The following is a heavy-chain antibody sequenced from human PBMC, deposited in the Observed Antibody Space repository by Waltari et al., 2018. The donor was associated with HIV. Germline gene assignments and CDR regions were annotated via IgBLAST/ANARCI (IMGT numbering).Heavy chain of an antibody. J-gene: IGHJ6*02. Sequence: EVQLVESGGGLVQPGGSLRLSCSASGFNFRNYDMNWVRQAPGKRLEWFSYISRGSAAIYQADSVKGRFTISRDNAKNSLYLQMDSLRGEDTAVYYCARDSNTTARRSGMDLWGQGTTVTVSS. CDR3: ARDSNTTARRSGMDL. V-gene: IGHV3-48*03. D-gene: IGHD6-6*01. CDR1: GFNFRNYD. CDR2: ISRGSAAI.